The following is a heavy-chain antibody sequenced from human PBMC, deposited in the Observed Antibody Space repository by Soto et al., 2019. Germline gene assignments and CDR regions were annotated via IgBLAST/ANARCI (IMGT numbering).Heavy chain of an antibody. CDR2: IYYSGST. J-gene: IGHJ3*02. D-gene: IGHD5-12*01. Sequence: SETLSLTCTVSGGSISSGGYYWSWIRQHPGKGLEWIGYIYYSGSTYYNPSLKSRVTISVDTSKNQFSLKLSSVTAADTAVYYCARNFRGWNAFDIWGQRTMLTVSS. CDR1: GGSISSGGYY. V-gene: IGHV4-31*03. CDR3: ARNFRGWNAFDI.